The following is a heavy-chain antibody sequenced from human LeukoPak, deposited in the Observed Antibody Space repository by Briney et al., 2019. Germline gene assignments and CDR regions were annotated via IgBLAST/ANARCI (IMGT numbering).Heavy chain of an antibody. CDR3: ARVGYYDILTGNYYFDY. Sequence: PSETLSLTCTVSSGSISTYYWSWIRQPPGKGLEWIGSIYYSGSTNYKSSLKSRVTISIDTSKDHFSLKLSSVSAADTAVYFCARVGYYDILTGNYYFDYWAREPWSPSPQ. CDR1: SGSISTYY. CDR2: IYYSGST. J-gene: IGHJ4*02. V-gene: IGHV4-59*08. D-gene: IGHD3-9*01.